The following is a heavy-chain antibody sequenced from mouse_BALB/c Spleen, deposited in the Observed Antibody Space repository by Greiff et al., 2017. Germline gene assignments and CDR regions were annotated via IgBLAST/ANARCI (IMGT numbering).Heavy chain of an antibody. CDR3: ARDMGGYYGNAMDY. J-gene: IGHJ4*01. D-gene: IGHD1-1*01. Sequence: EVQGVESGGGLVQPGGSLRLSCATSGFTFTDYYMSWVRQPPGKALEWLGFIRNKANGYTTEYSASVKGRFTISRDNSQSILYLQMNTLRAEDSATYYCARDMGGYYGNAMDYWGQGTSVTVSS. CDR2: IRNKANGYTT. CDR1: GFTFTDYY. V-gene: IGHV7-3*02.